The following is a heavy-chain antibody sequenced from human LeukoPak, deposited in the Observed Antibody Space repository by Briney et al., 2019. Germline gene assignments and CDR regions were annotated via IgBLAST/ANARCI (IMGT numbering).Heavy chain of an antibody. Sequence: GGSLRLSCAASGFTFSTFAMGWVRQAPGKGLEWVSGVSGGESRTYYADSVKGRFTLSRDNSKNTLFLQMNSLRAEDTAVYYCGKLGGMYLINHFDYWGQGTLVSVSS. CDR2: VSGGESRT. J-gene: IGHJ4*02. D-gene: IGHD1-26*01. V-gene: IGHV3-23*01. CDR1: GFTFSTFA. CDR3: GKLGGMYLINHFDY.